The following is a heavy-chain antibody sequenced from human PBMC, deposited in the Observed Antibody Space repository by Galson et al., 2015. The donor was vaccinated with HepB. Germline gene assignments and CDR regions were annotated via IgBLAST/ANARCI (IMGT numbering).Heavy chain of an antibody. Sequence: PVKVSCKASAGTFSSYAISWARQAPGQGLEWRGGIITIFGTANYAQKFQGRVTVTADESTSTAYMGLSSLRSVDTAVYDCARAPSAGYSGGWYSSDWFDPWGQGTLVTVSS. D-gene: IGHD6-19*01. CDR3: ARAPSAGYSGGWYSSDWFDP. J-gene: IGHJ5*02. CDR2: IITIFGTA. V-gene: IGHV1-69*13. CDR1: AGTFSSYA.